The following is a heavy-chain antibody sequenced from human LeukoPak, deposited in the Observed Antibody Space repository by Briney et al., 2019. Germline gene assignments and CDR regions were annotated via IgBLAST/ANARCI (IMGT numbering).Heavy chain of an antibody. Sequence: GGSLRLSCAASGFTFSSYAMHWVRQAPGKGLEWVAVISYDRSNKYYADSVKGRFTISRDNSKNTLYLQMNSMRAEDTAVYYCAKGVSGYCSGGSCYFDWFDPWGQGTLVTVSS. CDR3: AKGVSGYCSGGSCYFDWFDP. CDR1: GFTFSSYA. J-gene: IGHJ5*02. V-gene: IGHV3-30-3*01. D-gene: IGHD2-15*01. CDR2: ISYDRSNK.